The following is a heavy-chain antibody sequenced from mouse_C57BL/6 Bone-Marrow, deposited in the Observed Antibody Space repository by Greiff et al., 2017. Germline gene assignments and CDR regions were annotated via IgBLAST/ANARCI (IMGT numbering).Heavy chain of an antibody. CDR2: INPYNGGT. J-gene: IGHJ2*01. CDR3: ARWPFFDY. CDR1: GYTFTDYY. V-gene: IGHV1-19*01. Sequence: VQLQQSGPVLVKPGASVKMSCKASGYTFTDYYMTWVQQSHGKSLEWIGVINPYNGGTSYNQKFKGKATLTVDKSSSTAYMELNSLTSEDSAVYYCARWPFFDYWGQGTTLTVSS.